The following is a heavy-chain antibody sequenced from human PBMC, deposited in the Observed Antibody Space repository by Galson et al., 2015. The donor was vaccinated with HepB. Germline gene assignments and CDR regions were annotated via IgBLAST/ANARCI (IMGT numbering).Heavy chain of an antibody. D-gene: IGHD3-3*01. CDR2: IKSKTDGGTT. CDR3: TTEKLITIFGVVTLPEGWFDP. J-gene: IGHJ5*02. V-gene: IGHV3-15*01. CDR1: GFTFSNAW. Sequence: SLRLSCAASGFTFSNAWMSWVRRAPGKGLEWVGRIKSKTDGGTTDYAAPVKGRFTISRDDSKNTLYLQMNSLKTEDTAVYYCTTEKLITIFGVVTLPEGWFDPWGQGTLVTVSS.